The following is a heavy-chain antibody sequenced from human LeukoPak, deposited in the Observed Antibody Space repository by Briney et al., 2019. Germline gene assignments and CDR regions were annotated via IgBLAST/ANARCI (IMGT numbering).Heavy chain of an antibody. V-gene: IGHV1-2*02. J-gene: IGHJ5*02. D-gene: IGHD2-2*01. CDR1: GYTFTGYY. CDR3: ARGQGYCSSTSCYCWFDP. CDR2: INPNSGGT. Sequence: ASVKVSCKASGYTFTGYYMHWVRQAPGQGLEWMGWINPNSGGTNYAQKFQGRVTMTRDTSISTAYMELSRLRSDDTAVYYCARGQGYCSSTSCYCWFDPWGQGTLVTVSS.